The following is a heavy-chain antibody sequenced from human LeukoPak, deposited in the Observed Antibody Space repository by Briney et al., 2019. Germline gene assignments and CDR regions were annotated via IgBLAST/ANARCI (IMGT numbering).Heavy chain of an antibody. CDR1: GGSFSGYY. CDR3: ARGRFLPLYFDY. V-gene: IGHV4-34*01. D-gene: IGHD3-16*01. CDR2: INHGGST. Sequence: SETLSLTCAVYGGSFSGYYWSWIRQPPGKGLEWIGEINHGGSTNYNPSLKSRVTISVDTSKNQFSLKLHSVTAADTVVYYCARGRFLPLYFDYWGHGTLVTVSS. J-gene: IGHJ4*01.